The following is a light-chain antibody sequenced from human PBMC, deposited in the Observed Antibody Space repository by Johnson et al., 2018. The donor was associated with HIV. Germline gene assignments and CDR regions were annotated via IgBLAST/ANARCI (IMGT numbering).Light chain of an antibody. CDR3: GTWDSSLSAYV. CDR2: ENN. V-gene: IGLV1-51*02. J-gene: IGLJ1*01. Sequence: HSVLTQPPSVSAAPGQKVTISCSGSSSNIGNNYVSWYQQLPGTAPKLLIYENNKRPSGIPDRFSGSKSGTSATLGITGLQTGDEADYYCGTWDSSLSAYVFGTGTNGTVL. CDR1: SSNIGNNY.